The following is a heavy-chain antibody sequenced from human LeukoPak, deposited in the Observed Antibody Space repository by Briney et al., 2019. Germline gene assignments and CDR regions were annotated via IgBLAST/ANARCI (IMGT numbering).Heavy chain of an antibody. CDR2: INPNSGGT. Sequence: GASVKVSCKASGYTFTGYYMHWVRQAPGQGLEWMGWINPNSGGTNYAQKFQGRVTMTRDTSISTAYMELSRLRSDDTAVYYCAREYSSSWYDAFDIWGQGTTVTVSS. CDR3: AREYSSSWYDAFDI. CDR1: GYTFTGYY. J-gene: IGHJ3*02. V-gene: IGHV1-2*02. D-gene: IGHD6-13*01.